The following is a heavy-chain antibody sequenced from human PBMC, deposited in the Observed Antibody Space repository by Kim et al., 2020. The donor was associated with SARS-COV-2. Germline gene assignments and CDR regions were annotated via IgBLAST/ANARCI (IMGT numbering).Heavy chain of an antibody. V-gene: IGHV4-39*07. CDR1: GGSISSSSYY. Sequence: SETLSLTCTVSGGSISSSSYYWGWIRQPPGKGLEWIGSIYYSGNTYYNPSLKSRVTISVDTSKNQFSLKLSSVTAADTAVYYCARGFPLRYFDWLLNWF. CDR2: IYYSGNT. CDR3: ARGFPLRYFDWLLNWF. D-gene: IGHD3-9*01. J-gene: IGHJ5*01.